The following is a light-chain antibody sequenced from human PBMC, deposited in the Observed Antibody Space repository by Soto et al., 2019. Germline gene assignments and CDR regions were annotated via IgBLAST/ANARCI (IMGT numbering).Light chain of an antibody. Sequence: DIQMTQSPSTLSGSVGDRVTITCRASQSIIIWLAWYQQKPGKAPKLLIYDASSLESGVPSRFSGSGSGTEFTLTISSLQPDDFATYYCQQYNGPYSTFGQGTKVDIK. CDR3: QQYNGPYST. CDR2: DAS. CDR1: QSIIIW. J-gene: IGKJ1*01. V-gene: IGKV1-5*01.